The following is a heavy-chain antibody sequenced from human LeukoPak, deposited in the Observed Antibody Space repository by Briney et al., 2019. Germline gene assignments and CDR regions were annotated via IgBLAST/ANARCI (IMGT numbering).Heavy chain of an antibody. Sequence: PSETLSLTCTVSGGSISSSSYYWGWIRQPPGKGLEWIGSIYYSGSTYYNPSLKSRVTISVDTSKNQFSLKLSSVTAADTAVYYCARLDYYGSGSAFYWGQGTLVTVSS. CDR1: GGSISSSSYY. D-gene: IGHD3-10*01. CDR3: ARLDYYGSGSAFY. J-gene: IGHJ4*02. CDR2: IYYSGST. V-gene: IGHV4-39*01.